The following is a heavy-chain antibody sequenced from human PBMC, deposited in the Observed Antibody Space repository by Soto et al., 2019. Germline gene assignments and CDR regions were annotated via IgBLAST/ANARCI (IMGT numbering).Heavy chain of an antibody. CDR3: ARTPYHLSGMDV. J-gene: IGHJ6*02. Sequence: QVQLVESGGGLIKPGGSLRLSCVASGFTFSDYYMSWIRQAPGKGLEWVSSISTSGSTIYYADSVKGRFTISRDNAKKSLYLQMHSLRAEDTAVYYCARTPYHLSGMDVWGQGTTVTVSS. CDR2: ISTSGSTI. V-gene: IGHV3-11*01. CDR1: GFTFSDYY.